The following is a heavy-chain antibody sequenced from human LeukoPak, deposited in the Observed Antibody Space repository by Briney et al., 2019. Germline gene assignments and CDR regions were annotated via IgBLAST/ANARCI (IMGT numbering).Heavy chain of an antibody. CDR3: AGISATTDY. CDR2: IIPIFGST. CDR1: GYTFTSYD. J-gene: IGHJ4*02. Sequence: ASVKVSCKASGYTFTSYDISWVRQAPGQGLEWMGGIIPIFGSTNYAQKFQGRVTITTDESTSTVYMELSSLTSEDTAVYYCAGISATTDYWGQGTLVTVSS. D-gene: IGHD1-26*01. V-gene: IGHV1-69*05.